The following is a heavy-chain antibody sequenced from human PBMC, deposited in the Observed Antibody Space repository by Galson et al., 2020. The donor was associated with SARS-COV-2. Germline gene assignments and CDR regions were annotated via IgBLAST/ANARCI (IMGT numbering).Heavy chain of an antibody. J-gene: IGHJ4*02. CDR3: AKDQGNDYGDQLDY. Sequence: GGSLRLSCAASGFTFTRYAMSWIRQAPGTGLEWVSSISAGGATTYHAESVKGRLTISRDNSKNTLYLQMNSLRVEDTALYYCAKDQGNDYGDQLDYWGQGTLVSVSS. CDR1: GFTFTRYA. V-gene: IGHV3-23*01. CDR2: ISAGGATT. D-gene: IGHD4-17*01.